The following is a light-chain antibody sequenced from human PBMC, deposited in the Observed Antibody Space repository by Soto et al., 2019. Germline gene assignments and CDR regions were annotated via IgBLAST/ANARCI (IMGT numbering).Light chain of an antibody. CDR3: EQDDSAPWT. J-gene: IGKJ1*01. CDR1: ESVSSNY. V-gene: IGKV3-20*01. CDR2: AAS. Sequence: EIVLTQSPGTLSSSPGERATLSCRASESVSSNYLAWYQQRPGQAPRLLIYAASNRARGIPDRFGGSGSGAGFTLGIRRLEPEDVAVYYCEQDDSAPWTFGQGTKV.